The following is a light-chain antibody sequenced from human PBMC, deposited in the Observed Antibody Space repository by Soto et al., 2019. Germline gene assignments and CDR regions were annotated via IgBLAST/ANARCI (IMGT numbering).Light chain of an antibody. CDR1: TGAVTSGHY. CDR3: SLYYGGTRV. J-gene: IGLJ2*01. V-gene: IGLV7-46*01. Sequence: QAVVTQEPSLTLSPGGTVTLTCGSSTGAVTSGHYPYWFQQKPGQAPRTLIYDASNKHSWTPARFSGSLLGGQAALTLSGAQPEDEGDYYCSLYYGGTRVFGGGTQLTVL. CDR2: DAS.